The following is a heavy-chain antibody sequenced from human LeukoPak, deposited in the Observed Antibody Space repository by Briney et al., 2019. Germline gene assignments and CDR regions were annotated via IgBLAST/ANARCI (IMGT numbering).Heavy chain of an antibody. D-gene: IGHD4-17*01. V-gene: IGHV3-74*01. CDR3: AKDYATVTTAYYYYYMDV. J-gene: IGHJ6*03. CDR2: INDDGSTT. CDR1: GFTFSRSW. Sequence: PGGSLRLSCAASGFTFSRSWMHWVRQAPGKGLVWVSRINDDGSTTSYADSAKGRFTISRDNSKNTLYLQMNSLRAEDTAVYYCAKDYATVTTAYYYYYMDVWGKGTTVTISS.